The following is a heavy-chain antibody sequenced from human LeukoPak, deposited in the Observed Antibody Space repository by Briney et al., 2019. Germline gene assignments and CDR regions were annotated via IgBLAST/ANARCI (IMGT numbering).Heavy chain of an antibody. D-gene: IGHD3-3*01. CDR2: MNPNSGNT. J-gene: IGHJ6*03. CDR3: AGVGYYDFWSGFRDPYYYYMDV. Sequence: ASVKVSCKASGYTFTSYDINWVRQATEQGLEWMGWMNPNSGNTGYAQKFQGRVTITRNTSISTAYMELSSLRSEDTAVYYCAGVGYYDFWSGFRDPYYYYMDVWGKGTTVTVSS. CDR1: GYTFTSYD. V-gene: IGHV1-8*03.